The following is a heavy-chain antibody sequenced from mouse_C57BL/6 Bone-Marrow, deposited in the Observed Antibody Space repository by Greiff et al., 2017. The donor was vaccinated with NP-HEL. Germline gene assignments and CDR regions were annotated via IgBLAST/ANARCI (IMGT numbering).Heavy chain of an antibody. Sequence: VHVKQSGAELVKPGASVKLSCTASGFNIKDYYMHWVKQRPEQGLEWIGRIDPEDGDTKYAAKFKGKATITADKSSNTPYLQHSSLKSEDTAVYYGARDYRYWYFDVWGTGTTVTVAS. V-gene: IGHV14-2*01. D-gene: IGHD2-14*01. CDR1: GFNIKDYY. J-gene: IGHJ1*03. CDR3: ARDYRYWYFDV. CDR2: IDPEDGDT.